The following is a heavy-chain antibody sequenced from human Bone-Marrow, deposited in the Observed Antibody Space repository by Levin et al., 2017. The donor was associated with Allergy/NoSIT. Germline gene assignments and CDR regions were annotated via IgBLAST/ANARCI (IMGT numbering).Heavy chain of an antibody. CDR3: ARGKRRVSHFYPSPFQE. V-gene: IGHV5-51*01. J-gene: IGHJ1*01. CDR2: IYFDDSDT. CDR1: GNRFNTYW. Sequence: GGSLRLSCEASGNRFNTYWIGWVRQMPGKGLEWMGIIYFDDSDTRYSPSVHGQVTISVDKSISAVYLEGTYLQASDNAIEYGARGKRRVSHFYPSPFQEWGQGTLVTVSS. D-gene: IGHD6-13*01.